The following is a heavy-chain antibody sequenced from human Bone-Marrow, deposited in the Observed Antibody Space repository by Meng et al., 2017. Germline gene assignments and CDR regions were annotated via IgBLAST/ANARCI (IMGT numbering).Heavy chain of an antibody. CDR2: THYSGST. J-gene: IGHJ5*02. V-gene: IGHV4-31*03. CDR1: GGSISSGTYY. Sequence: QVQLQESGPGLVKPSQTLSLTCTVSGGSISSGTYYWGWIRQLPGKGLEWIAYTHYSGSTYYSPSLKSRVTISVDTSKNQLSLKLSSMTAADTAVYYCARYVFDSSSLYSNWFDPWGQGTLVTVSS. CDR3: ARYVFDSSSLYSNWFDP. D-gene: IGHD3-22*01.